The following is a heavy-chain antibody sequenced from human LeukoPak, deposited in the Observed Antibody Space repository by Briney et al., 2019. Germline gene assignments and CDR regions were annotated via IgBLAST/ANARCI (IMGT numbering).Heavy chain of an antibody. CDR3: AREVTIFGVVTPASDY. J-gene: IGHJ4*02. CDR2: IYYSGST. V-gene: IGHV4-59*12. CDR1: GGSISGYY. Sequence: PSETLSLTCTVSGGSISGYYWSWIRQPPGKGLEWIGYIYYSGSTNYNPSLKSRVTISVDTSKNQFSLKLSSVTAADTAVYYCAREVTIFGVVTPASDYWGQGTLVTVSS. D-gene: IGHD3-3*01.